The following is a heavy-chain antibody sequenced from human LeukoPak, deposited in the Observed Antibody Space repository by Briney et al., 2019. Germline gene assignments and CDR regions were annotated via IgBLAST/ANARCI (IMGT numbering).Heavy chain of an antibody. Sequence: GGSLRLSCAASGFTFSNYWIHWVRQAPGKGLVWVSRIDNAGSITTYADSVKGRFTISRDNAENTLYLQMNSLRVEDTAVYYCARDLYDMLPTPDYWGRGTLVTVSS. CDR1: GFTFSNYW. CDR3: ARDLYDMLPTPDY. D-gene: IGHD2-8*01. V-gene: IGHV3-74*03. CDR2: IDNAGSIT. J-gene: IGHJ4*02.